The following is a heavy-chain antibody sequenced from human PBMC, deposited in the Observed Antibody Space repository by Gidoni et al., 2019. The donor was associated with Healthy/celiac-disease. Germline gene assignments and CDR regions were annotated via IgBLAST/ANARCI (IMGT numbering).Heavy chain of an antibody. Sequence: EVQLLESGGGLVQPGGSLRLSCAASGFTFSSYAMGWVRQAPGKGLEWVSAISGSGGSTDYADSVKGRFTISRDNSKNTLYLQMNSLRAEDTAVYYCAKPHYYYDSSGPDGVSDYWGQGTLVTVSS. J-gene: IGHJ4*02. CDR2: ISGSGGST. V-gene: IGHV3-23*01. CDR3: AKPHYYYDSSGPDGVSDY. D-gene: IGHD3-22*01. CDR1: GFTFSSYA.